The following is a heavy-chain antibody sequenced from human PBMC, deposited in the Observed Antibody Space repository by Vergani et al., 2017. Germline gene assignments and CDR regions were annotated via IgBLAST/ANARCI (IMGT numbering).Heavy chain of an antibody. Sequence: EVQLVESGGGLVKPGGSLRLSCAASGFTFSSYSMNWVRQAPGKGLEWVSIISDNGGTTYYADSVKGRFTISRDNSKNTLYLQMNSLRAEDTAVYYCAKGPWFGDPPSDYWGQGTLVTVSS. CDR2: ISDNGGTT. CDR3: AKGPWFGDPPSDY. D-gene: IGHD3-10*01. CDR1: GFTFSSYS. J-gene: IGHJ4*02. V-gene: IGHV3-23*04.